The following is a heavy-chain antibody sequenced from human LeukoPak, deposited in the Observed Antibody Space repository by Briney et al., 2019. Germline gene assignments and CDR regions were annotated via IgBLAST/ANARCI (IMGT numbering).Heavy chain of an antibody. Sequence: GGSLGLSCAASEFTFSTYNMNWVRQAPGKGLEWVSSISGSGAYIYYADSVKGRFTISRDNAKNSLSLQMNSLRAEDTAVYYCARSGSYYDYWGQGTLVTVSS. CDR2: ISGSGAYI. CDR3: ARSGSYYDY. D-gene: IGHD1-26*01. J-gene: IGHJ4*02. CDR1: EFTFSTYN. V-gene: IGHV3-21*01.